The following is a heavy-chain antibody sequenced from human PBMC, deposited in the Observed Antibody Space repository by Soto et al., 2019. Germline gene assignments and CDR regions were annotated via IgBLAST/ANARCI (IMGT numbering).Heavy chain of an antibody. J-gene: IGHJ4*02. CDR1: GFTCSSYV. Sequence: EVELLESGGKLVQPGGSLRLSCAASGFTCSSYVMSWVRQAPGKGLEWISGISDSGGTTYYAVSVRGRFMIFRDNSKTPSYLQANSLRAEETALYYCAKGWLVRGGQFDYWGQGTLVTVSS. V-gene: IGHV3-23*01. D-gene: IGHD6-19*01. CDR3: AKGWLVRGGQFDY. CDR2: ISDSGGTT.